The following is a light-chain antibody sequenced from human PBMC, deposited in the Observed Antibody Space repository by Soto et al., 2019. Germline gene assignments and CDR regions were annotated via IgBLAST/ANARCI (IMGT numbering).Light chain of an antibody. CDR3: QQYGSSPEWT. CDR1: QSVSSSY. CDR2: AAS. J-gene: IGKJ1*01. V-gene: IGKV3-20*01. Sequence: EIVLTQSPVTLSLSLGERATLSCRASQSVSSSYLAWYQQRPGQAPRLLIYAASSKATGIPDRFSGSGSGTDFTLTISRLEPEDFAVYYCQQYGSSPEWTFGQGTKVDIK.